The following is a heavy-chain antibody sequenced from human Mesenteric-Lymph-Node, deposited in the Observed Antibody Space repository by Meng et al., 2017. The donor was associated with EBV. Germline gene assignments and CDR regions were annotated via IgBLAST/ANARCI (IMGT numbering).Heavy chain of an antibody. J-gene: IGHJ1*01. CDR1: GDSISSDNW. D-gene: IGHD2-15*01. CDR2: SFHSGST. V-gene: IGHV4-4*02. Sequence: QVQLQQSGPGLAKLSGXLSLTCAVSGDSISSDNWWSWVRQPPGKGLEWIGESFHSGSTNYNPSLKSRVSMSVDKSKNQFSLKLNSVTAADTAVYYCAGYYCSGGSCLMVVQHWGQGSLGTVSS. CDR3: AGYYCSGGSCLMVVQH.